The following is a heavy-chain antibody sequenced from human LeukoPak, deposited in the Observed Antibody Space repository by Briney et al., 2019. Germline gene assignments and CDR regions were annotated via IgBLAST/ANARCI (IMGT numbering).Heavy chain of an antibody. Sequence: SSETLSLTCTVSGYSISSGYYWGWIRQPPGKGLEWIGSIYHSGSTYYNPSLKSRVTISVDTSKNQFSLKLSSVTAADTAVYYCARDLFSAAGLPAGRGFDPWGQGTLVTVSS. CDR3: ARDLFSAAGLPAGRGFDP. V-gene: IGHV4-38-2*02. CDR2: IYHSGST. J-gene: IGHJ5*02. CDR1: GYSISSGYY. D-gene: IGHD6-13*01.